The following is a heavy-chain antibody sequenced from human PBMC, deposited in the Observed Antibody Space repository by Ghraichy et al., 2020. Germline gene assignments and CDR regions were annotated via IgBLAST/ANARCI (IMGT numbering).Heavy chain of an antibody. V-gene: IGHV3-21*01. Sequence: LSLTCATSGFTFSSYSKNWVRQAPGKGLEWVSSISSSSSYIYYADSVKGRFTISRDNAKNSLYLQMNSLRAEDTAVYYCARAYYGSGSYSDYWGQGTLVTVSS. D-gene: IGHD3-10*01. J-gene: IGHJ4*02. CDR2: ISSSSSYI. CDR3: ARAYYGSGSYSDY. CDR1: GFTFSSYS.